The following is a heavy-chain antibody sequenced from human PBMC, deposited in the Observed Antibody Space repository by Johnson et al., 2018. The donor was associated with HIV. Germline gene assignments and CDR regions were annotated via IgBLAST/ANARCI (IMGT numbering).Heavy chain of an antibody. J-gene: IGHJ3*02. V-gene: IGHV3-15*01. CDR1: GFSFSNAW. Sequence: VQLVESGGGVVQAGRSLRLSCAASGFSFSNAWMSWVRQAPGKGLEWVGRIKTKTDGGTTDYAAPVTGRFTISRDDSKNTLYLQMNSLKTEDTAVYYCTTDYHVVFGGFDIWGQGTMVTVSS. CDR2: IKTKTDGGTT. D-gene: IGHD4-23*01. CDR3: TTDYHVVFGGFDI.